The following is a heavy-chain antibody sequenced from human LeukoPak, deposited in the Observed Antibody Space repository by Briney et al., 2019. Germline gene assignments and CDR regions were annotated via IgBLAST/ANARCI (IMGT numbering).Heavy chain of an antibody. J-gene: IGHJ4*02. D-gene: IGHD5/OR15-5a*01. CDR2: IYHSGIT. V-gene: IGHV4-38-2*02. CDR3: ATLVSTRYYFDY. Sequence: SETLPLTCTVSDYSISSGYGYYWGWIRQPPGKGLEWIGNIYHSGITYYNHFNSSLKSRVTISIDTSKNQFSLRLTSVTAADTAVYFCATLVSTRYYFDYWGQGTLVTVSS. CDR1: DYSISSGYGYY.